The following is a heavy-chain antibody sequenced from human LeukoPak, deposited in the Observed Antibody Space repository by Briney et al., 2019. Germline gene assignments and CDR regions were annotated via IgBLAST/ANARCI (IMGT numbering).Heavy chain of an antibody. J-gene: IGHJ4*02. Sequence: PGGSLRLSCAASGFTFSSYVMSWVRQAPGKGLEWVSVIGRSGDSTFYADSVKGRFTISRDNSKNTLYLQMNSLRVADTAVYYCAKDRNDYGDYAFDYWGQGTLVTVSS. CDR2: IGRSGDST. D-gene: IGHD4-17*01. V-gene: IGHV3-23*01. CDR3: AKDRNDYGDYAFDY. CDR1: GFTFSSYV.